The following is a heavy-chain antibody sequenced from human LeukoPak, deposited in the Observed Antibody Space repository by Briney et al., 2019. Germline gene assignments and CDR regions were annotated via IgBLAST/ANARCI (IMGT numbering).Heavy chain of an antibody. D-gene: IGHD5-12*01. CDR2: IWYDGSNK. Sequence: GGSLRLSCAASGFTFSSYGMHWVRQAPGKGPEWVAVIWYDGSNKYYADSVKGRFTISRDNSKSTLYLQMNSLRAEDTAVYYCARRWLRFFDYWGRGTLVTVSS. CDR3: ARRWLRFFDY. V-gene: IGHV3-33*01. J-gene: IGHJ4*02. CDR1: GFTFSSYG.